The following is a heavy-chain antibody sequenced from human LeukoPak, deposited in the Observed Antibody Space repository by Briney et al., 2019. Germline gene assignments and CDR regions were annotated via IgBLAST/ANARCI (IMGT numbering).Heavy chain of an antibody. J-gene: IGHJ4*02. V-gene: IGHV3-33*01. D-gene: IGHD2-2*01. CDR3: ARDLSLGMPGGFDF. CDR2: IWYDGSNK. CDR1: GFTFSSYG. Sequence: GGSLRLSCAASGFTFSSYGMHWVRQAPGKGVEWVAVIWYDGSNKYYGDSVKGRFTISRDNSKKTLYLQMNSLRAEDTAVYYCARDLSLGMPGGFDFWGQGILVTVFS.